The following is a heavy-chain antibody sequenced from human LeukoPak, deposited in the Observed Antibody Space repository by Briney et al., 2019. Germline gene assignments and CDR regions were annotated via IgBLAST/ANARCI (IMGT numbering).Heavy chain of an antibody. CDR1: GESLNSYY. Sequence: SSETLSLTCAVYGESLNSYYWSWVRQPPGEGLERIGEIYESGTTEYNPSLKSRVTISMVPSKQQFSLSLSSVTAADTAVYYCARGAWATRLGSWGLGTPVIVSS. CDR3: ARGAWATRLGS. V-gene: IGHV4-34*01. J-gene: IGHJ4*02. CDR2: IYESGTT. D-gene: IGHD2-15*01.